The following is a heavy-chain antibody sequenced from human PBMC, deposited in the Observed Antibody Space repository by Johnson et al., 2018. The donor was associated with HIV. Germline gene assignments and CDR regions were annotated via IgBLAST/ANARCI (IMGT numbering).Heavy chain of an antibody. CDR1: GFGFSDYY. D-gene: IGHD5-12*01. Sequence: VQLVESGGGLVQPGRSLRLSCAASGFGFSDYYMNWIRKAPGKGLEWVAFIRYDGDITYYLDSVKGRLTISRDNSKNTLYLQMNSLRTEDTAMYYCAKGHSSGYPKDAFDIWGQGTMVTVSS. J-gene: IGHJ3*02. CDR2: IRYDGDIT. CDR3: AKGHSSGYPKDAFDI. V-gene: IGHV3-30*02.